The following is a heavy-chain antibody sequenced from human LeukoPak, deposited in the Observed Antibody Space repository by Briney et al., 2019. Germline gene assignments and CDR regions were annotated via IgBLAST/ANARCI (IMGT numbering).Heavy chain of an antibody. D-gene: IGHD2-21*02. J-gene: IGHJ4*02. CDR1: GFTFSRFW. CDR3: ARGTVTAPDY. CDR2: IKPDGSEK. V-gene: IGHV3-7*04. Sequence: PGGSLRLSCAGSGFTFSRFWMGWVRKAPGKGLEWVANIKPDGSEKNYGDSVRGRFTISRDNARNSLSLQMNRLRPEDTAVYYCARGTVTAPDYWGQGTLVTVSS.